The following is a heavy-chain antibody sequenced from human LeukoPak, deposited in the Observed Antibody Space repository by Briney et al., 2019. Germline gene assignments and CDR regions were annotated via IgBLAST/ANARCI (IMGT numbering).Heavy chain of an antibody. J-gene: IGHJ4*02. CDR1: GGSVSSGSYY. D-gene: IGHD2-8*02. CDR3: ARELLGSLND. CDR2: IYYSGST. Sequence: SETLSLTCTVSGGSVSSGSYYWSWIRQPPGKGLEWIGYIYYSGSTNYNPSLKSRVTISVDTSKNQFSLKLSSVTAADTAVYYCARELLGSLNDWGQGTLVTVSS. V-gene: IGHV4-61*01.